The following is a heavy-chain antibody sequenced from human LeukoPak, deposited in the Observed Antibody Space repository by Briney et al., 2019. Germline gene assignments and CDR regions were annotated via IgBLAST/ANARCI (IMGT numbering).Heavy chain of an antibody. V-gene: IGHV4-59*06. Sequence: SETLSLTCTVSGGSISTYYWSWIRQPPGKGLEWIGYIYYSGSTYYNPSLKSRVTISVDTSKNQFSLKLSSVTAADTAVYYCARYDFWSGYYMDYWGQGTLVTVSS. CDR2: IYYSGST. CDR1: GGSISTYY. D-gene: IGHD3-3*01. CDR3: ARYDFWSGYYMDY. J-gene: IGHJ4*02.